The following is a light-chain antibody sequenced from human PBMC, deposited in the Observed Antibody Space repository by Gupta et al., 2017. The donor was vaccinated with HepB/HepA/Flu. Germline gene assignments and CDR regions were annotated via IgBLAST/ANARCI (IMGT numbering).Light chain of an antibody. CDR1: QSVTSNY. V-gene: IGKV3-20*01. CDR2: GAS. CDR3: QQYGTSALT. J-gene: IGKJ4*01. Sequence: IVLTQSPGALSLSPGEGATLSCRASQSVTSNYLVWYQQKSGQAPRLLIYGASTRATGIPDRFSGSGSGTDFTLTISSLEPEDFAVYYCQQYGTSALTFGGGTKVEVK.